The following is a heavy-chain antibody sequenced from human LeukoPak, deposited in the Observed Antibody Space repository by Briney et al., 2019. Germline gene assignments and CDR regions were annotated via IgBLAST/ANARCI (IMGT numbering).Heavy chain of an antibody. D-gene: IGHD3-10*01. CDR3: ARGDLWLGH. CDR1: GFIFSSYV. J-gene: IGHJ4*02. Sequence: QTGGSLRLSCATSGFIFSSYVVCWVRQAPGKGLEWVANIQSDGSEEYYGDSVKGRFTISRDNAKNSLYLQMNSLRVEDTAVNYCARGDLWLGHWGQGSLVTVSS. CDR2: IQSDGSEE. V-gene: IGHV3-7*03.